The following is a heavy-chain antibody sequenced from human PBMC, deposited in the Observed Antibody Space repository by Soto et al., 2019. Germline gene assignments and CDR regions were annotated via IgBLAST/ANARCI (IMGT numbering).Heavy chain of an antibody. V-gene: IGHV3-15*07. CDR1: GFTFSTAW. CDR2: IKSKTDGGTT. CDR3: TTDPFARVPDGFGFPEYFQH. Sequence: GGSLGLSCAASGFTFSTAWMNWVRQAPGKGLEWVGRIKSKTDGGTTDYAAPVKGRFTISRDDSKNTLYLQMNSLKTEDTAVYYCTTDPFARVPDGFGFPEYFQHWGQGTLVTVSS. D-gene: IGHD5-18*01. J-gene: IGHJ1*01.